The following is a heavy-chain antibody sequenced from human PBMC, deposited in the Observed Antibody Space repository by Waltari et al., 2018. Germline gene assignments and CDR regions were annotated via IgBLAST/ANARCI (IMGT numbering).Heavy chain of an antibody. CDR3: AYGDYEV. CDR2: IRSKGYGGTT. J-gene: IGHJ4*02. Sequence: EVQLVESGGGLVQPGRSLTLSCTTSGFPFGDYTMSWFRQAPVKGLEWVGFIRSKGYGGTTEYAASVKGRFTISRDESKSIAYLQMSSLKTEDTAVYYCAYGDYEVWGQGTLVTVSS. D-gene: IGHD4-17*01. CDR1: GFPFGDYT. V-gene: IGHV3-49*03.